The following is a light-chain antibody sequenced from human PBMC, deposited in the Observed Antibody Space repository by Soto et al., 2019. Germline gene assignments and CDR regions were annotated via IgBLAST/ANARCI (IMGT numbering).Light chain of an antibody. CDR1: ENVGSY. CDR2: HTS. Sequence: EVVLTQSPATLSLSPGESATLSCRASENVGSYLAWYQQRPDQAPRLVVYHTSTRATGIPARFSGSGSGTDFTLTISSLEPEDFAVYYCQQAGNRPPRTFGQGTKVDNK. V-gene: IGKV3-11*01. CDR3: QQAGNRPPRT. J-gene: IGKJ1*01.